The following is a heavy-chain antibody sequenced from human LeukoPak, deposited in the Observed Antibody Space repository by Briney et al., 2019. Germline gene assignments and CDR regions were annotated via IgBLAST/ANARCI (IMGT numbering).Heavy chain of an antibody. V-gene: IGHV4-39*01. J-gene: IGHJ4*02. CDR2: IYYNGTT. CDR3: ARLYVLEWLLYGNFDY. D-gene: IGHD3-3*01. Sequence: PSETLSLTCTVSGGSISSNSYFWAWIRQPTGKRLEWIGSIYYNGTTYYNPSLKSRVSISVDTSKNQLSLKLNSVTAADTSVYYCARLYVLEWLLYGNFDYWGQGTQVTVSS. CDR1: GGSISSNSYF.